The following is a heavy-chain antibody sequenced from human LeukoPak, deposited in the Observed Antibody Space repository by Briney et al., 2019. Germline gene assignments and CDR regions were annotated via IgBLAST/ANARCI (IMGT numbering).Heavy chain of an antibody. CDR2: IYYSGST. V-gene: IGHV4-39*01. D-gene: IGHD6-6*01. CDR1: GGSISSSSYY. J-gene: IGHJ5*02. Sequence: PSETLSLTCTVSGGSISSSSYYWGWIHQPPGKGLEWIGSIYYSGSTYYNPSLKSRLTISVDTSKNQFSLKLSSVTAADTAVYYCARLSSSSWSYWFDHWGQGTLVTVSS. CDR3: ARLSSSSWSYWFDH.